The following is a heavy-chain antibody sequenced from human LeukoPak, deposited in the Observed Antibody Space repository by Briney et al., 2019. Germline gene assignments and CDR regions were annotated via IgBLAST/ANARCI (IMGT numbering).Heavy chain of an antibody. J-gene: IGHJ4*02. D-gene: IGHD3-22*01. CDR2: IYYSGTT. V-gene: IGHV4-30-4*08. CDR3: ARTDSSGYYGDY. CDR1: GGSISSGGYY. Sequence: SQTLSLTCTVSGGSISSGGYYWSWIRQPPGKGLEWIGYIYYSGTTYYNPSLKSRLTISVDTSKNQFSLKLSSVTAADTAVYYCARTDSSGYYGDYWGQGTLVTVSS.